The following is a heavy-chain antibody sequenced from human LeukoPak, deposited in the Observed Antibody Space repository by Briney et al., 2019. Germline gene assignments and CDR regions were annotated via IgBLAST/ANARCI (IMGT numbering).Heavy chain of an antibody. CDR1: GFTFSSYW. CDR2: INSDGSST. D-gene: IGHD3-22*01. J-gene: IGHJ4*02. Sequence: GGSLRLTCAASGFTFSSYWMHWVRQAPGKGLVWVSRINSDGSSTSYADSVKGRFTISRDNAKNTLYLQMNSLRAEDTAVYYCARDRGPYYYDSSGYYDFDYWGQGTLVTVSS. V-gene: IGHV3-74*01. CDR3: ARDRGPYYYDSSGYYDFDY.